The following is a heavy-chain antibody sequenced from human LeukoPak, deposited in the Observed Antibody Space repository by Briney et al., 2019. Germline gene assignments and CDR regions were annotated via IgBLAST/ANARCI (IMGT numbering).Heavy chain of an antibody. CDR3: ARYSSSLRQVDYYGMDV. J-gene: IGHJ6*02. D-gene: IGHD6-13*01. V-gene: IGHV4-59*01. Sequence: SETLSLTCTVSGGSISSYYWSWIRQPPGKGLEWIGYIYYSGSTNYNPSLKSRVTISVDTSKNQFSLKLSSVTAADTAVYYCARYSSSLRQVDYYGMDVWGQGTTVTVSS. CDR1: GGSISSYY. CDR2: IYYSGST.